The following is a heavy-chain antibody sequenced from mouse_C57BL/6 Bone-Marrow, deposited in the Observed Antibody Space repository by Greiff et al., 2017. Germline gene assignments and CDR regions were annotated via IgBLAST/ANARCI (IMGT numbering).Heavy chain of an antibody. V-gene: IGHV1-15*01. CDR1: GYTFTDYE. CDR3: TVLRGGAWFAY. CDR2: IVPETGGT. D-gene: IGHD1-1*01. J-gene: IGHJ3*01. Sequence: VQLQQSGAELVRPGASVTLSCKASGYTFTDYEMHWVKQTPVHGLEWIGAIVPETGGTAYNQKFKGKAILTADKSSSTAYMEHRSLTSEESAVYYGTVLRGGAWFAYWGQGTLVTVSA.